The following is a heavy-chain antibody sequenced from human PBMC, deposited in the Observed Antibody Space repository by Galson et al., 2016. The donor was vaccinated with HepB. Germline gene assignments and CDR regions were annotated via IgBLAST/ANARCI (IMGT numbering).Heavy chain of an antibody. J-gene: IGHJ6*02. Sequence: SLRLSCAGSGFTFSGSAIHWVRQASGKGLEWVGRIRSQANNYATGYGVSVKGRFTISRDDSKNTAYLQMHSLKADDTAVYYCNTRIGGRSGPAGVYDYMMDFWGQGTTVTVSS. CDR2: IRSQANNYAT. CDR3: NTRIGGRSGPAGVYDYMMDF. V-gene: IGHV3-73*01. CDR1: GFTFSGSA. D-gene: IGHD6-6*01.